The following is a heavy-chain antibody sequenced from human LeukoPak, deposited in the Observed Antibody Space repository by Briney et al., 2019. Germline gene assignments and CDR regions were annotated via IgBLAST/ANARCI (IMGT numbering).Heavy chain of an antibody. CDR1: GGSISSSSYY. D-gene: IGHD4-23*01. J-gene: IGHJ4*02. V-gene: IGHV4-39*01. Sequence: PSETLSLTCTVSGGSISSSSYYWGWIRQPPGKGLEWIGSIYYSGSTYYNPSLKSRVTVSVDTSKNQFSLKLSSVTAADTAVYYCARGAAVASPHYWGQGTLVTVSS. CDR3: ARGAAVASPHY. CDR2: IYYSGST.